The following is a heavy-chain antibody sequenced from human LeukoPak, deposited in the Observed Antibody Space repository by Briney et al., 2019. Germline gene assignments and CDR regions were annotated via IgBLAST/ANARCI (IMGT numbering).Heavy chain of an antibody. J-gene: IGHJ3*02. CDR1: GGSISSGSYY. Sequence: PSQTLSLTCTVSGGSISSGSYYWSWMRQPGGKGLDWIGRIYTSGSTHYNPSLESRVTISVDTSKNQFSLKLNSVTAADTAVYYCARAHNWGTLAGAFDIWGQGTMVTVSS. CDR3: ARAHNWGTLAGAFDI. CDR2: IYTSGST. V-gene: IGHV4-61*02. D-gene: IGHD3-16*01.